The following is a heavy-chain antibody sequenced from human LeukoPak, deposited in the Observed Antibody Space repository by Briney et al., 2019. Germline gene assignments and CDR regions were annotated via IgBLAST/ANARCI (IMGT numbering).Heavy chain of an antibody. J-gene: IGHJ4*02. Sequence: GASVKVSCKASGYTFTSYGIAWVRQAPGQGLQWTGWISANNGDTSYSQKLQGRVTMTTDTSTNTAYMELRSLTSDDTAVYYCARDPPGLTLGSPGDYWGQGTLVIVSS. CDR1: GYTFTSYG. D-gene: IGHD3-16*01. CDR2: ISANNGDT. V-gene: IGHV1-18*01. CDR3: ARDPPGLTLGSPGDY.